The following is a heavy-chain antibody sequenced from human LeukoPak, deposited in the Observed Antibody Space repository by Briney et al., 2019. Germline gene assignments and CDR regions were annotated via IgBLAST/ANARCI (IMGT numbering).Heavy chain of an antibody. Sequence: GASVKVSCKASGYTFTSYYMHWVRQAPGQGLEWMGIINPSGGSTSYAQKFQGRVTMTRDMSTSTVYMELSSLRSEDTAVYYCARGVVVVVAATRPRSWFDPWGQGTLVTVSS. CDR1: GYTFTSYY. V-gene: IGHV1-46*01. CDR3: ARGVVVVVAATRPRSWFDP. J-gene: IGHJ5*02. D-gene: IGHD2-15*01. CDR2: INPSGGST.